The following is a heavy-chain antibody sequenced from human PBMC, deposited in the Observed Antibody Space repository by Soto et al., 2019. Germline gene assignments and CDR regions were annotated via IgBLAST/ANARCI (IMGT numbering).Heavy chain of an antibody. CDR1: GYTFTSYG. J-gene: IGHJ4*02. CDR2: ISAHNGNT. D-gene: IGHD6-6*01. Sequence: QVHLVQSGAEVKKPGASVKVSCKASGYTFTSYGITWVRQAPGQGLEWMGWISAHNGNTDYAQKLQGRVIVTRDSSTSTAYMELRSLRSDDTAVYYCARGRDGDYWGQGALVTVSS. CDR3: ARGRDGDY. V-gene: IGHV1-18*01.